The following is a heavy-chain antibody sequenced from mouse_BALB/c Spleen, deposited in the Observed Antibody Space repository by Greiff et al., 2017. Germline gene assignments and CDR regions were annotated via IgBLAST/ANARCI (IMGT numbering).Heavy chain of an antibody. CDR1: GFTFSSYA. CDR3: GRGYYDYYGFDY. V-gene: IGHV5-6-5*01. J-gene: IGHJ4*01. CDR2: ISSGGST. D-gene: IGHD1-1*01. Sequence: EVKLMESGGGLVKPGGSLKLSCAASGFTFSSYAMSWVRQTPEKRLEWVASISSGGSTYYPDSVKGRFTISRDNARNILYLQLSSMRSEDTAVYYCGRGYYDYYGFDYWGQGTPVTVSA.